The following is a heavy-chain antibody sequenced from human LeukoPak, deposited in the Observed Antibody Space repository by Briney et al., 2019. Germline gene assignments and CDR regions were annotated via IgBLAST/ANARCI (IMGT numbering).Heavy chain of an antibody. V-gene: IGHV4-30-2*05. Sequence: SETLSLTCTVSGGSISSGGYYWSWIRQPPGKGLEWIGYIYHSGSTYYNPSLKSRVTISLDTSKNQFSLKLTSVTAADTAVYFCARGRREGVGAPGTFDYWGQGTLVTVSS. CDR3: ARGRREGVGAPGTFDY. D-gene: IGHD6-13*01. CDR2: IYHSGST. CDR1: GGSISSGGYY. J-gene: IGHJ4*02.